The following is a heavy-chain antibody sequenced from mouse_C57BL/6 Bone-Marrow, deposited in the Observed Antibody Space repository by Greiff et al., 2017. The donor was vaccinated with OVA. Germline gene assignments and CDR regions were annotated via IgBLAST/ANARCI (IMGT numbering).Heavy chain of an antibody. V-gene: IGHV7-3*01. Sequence: EVQVVESGGGLVQPGGSLSLSCAASGFTFTDYYMSWVRQPPGKALEWLGFIRNKANGYTTEYSSSVKGRFTISRDNSQSILYLQMNALRAEDSATYYCARYPGYRNDWYFDVWGTGTTVTVSS. CDR3: ARYPGYRNDWYFDV. CDR1: GFTFTDYY. J-gene: IGHJ1*03. D-gene: IGHD2-1*01. CDR2: IRNKANGYTT.